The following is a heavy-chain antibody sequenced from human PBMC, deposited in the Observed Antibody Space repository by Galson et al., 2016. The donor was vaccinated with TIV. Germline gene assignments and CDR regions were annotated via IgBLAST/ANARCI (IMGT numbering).Heavy chain of an antibody. Sequence: SLRLSCAASGFTFSSYTFHWVRQTPGKGLEWVAIISHDGNNKDVADSVQGRFTISRDSSMNTVYLQMNNLRPEDTALYFCTRDGRGNWKYVDYFDYWGQGTLVTVSS. CDR1: GFTFSSYT. V-gene: IGHV3-30-3*01. D-gene: IGHD1-7*01. CDR2: ISHDGNNK. CDR3: TRDGRGNWKYVDYFDY. J-gene: IGHJ4*02.